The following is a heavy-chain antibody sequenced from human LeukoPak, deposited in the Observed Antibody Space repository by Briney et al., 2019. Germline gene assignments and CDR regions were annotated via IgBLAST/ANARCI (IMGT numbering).Heavy chain of an antibody. D-gene: IGHD5-18*01. CDR1: GGSINSYY. J-gene: IGHJ4*02. V-gene: IGHV4-4*07. CDR3: ASMDTAMVNVDC. CDR2: IYSGGNT. Sequence: SETLSLTCTVSGGSINSYYWSWIRQPAGKGLEWIGRIYSGGNTNYNPSLKSRVTMSVNTSNNQFSLKLSSVTAADTAVYYCASMDTAMVNVDCWGQGTLVTVSS.